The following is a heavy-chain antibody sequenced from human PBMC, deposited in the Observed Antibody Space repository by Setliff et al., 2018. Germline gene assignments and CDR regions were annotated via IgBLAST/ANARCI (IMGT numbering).Heavy chain of an antibody. D-gene: IGHD2-2*01. CDR3: ARAELICSSSCYAQSNYYNYMDV. Sequence: PGGSLRLSCEASGFTFSDNGMAWVRQSPGMGLEWVASISSSSTKIFYAETVRGRFNISRDNAKNSLYLQMSSLRVEDTAVYYCARAELICSSSCYAQSNYYNYMDVWGKGTTVTVSS. J-gene: IGHJ6*03. CDR2: ISSSSTKI. CDR1: GFTFSDNG. V-gene: IGHV3-21*06.